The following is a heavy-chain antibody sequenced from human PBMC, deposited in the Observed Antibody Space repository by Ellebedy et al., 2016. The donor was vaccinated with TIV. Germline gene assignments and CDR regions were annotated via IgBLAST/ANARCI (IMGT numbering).Heavy chain of an antibody. J-gene: IGHJ4*02. CDR2: ISYDGSNE. V-gene: IGHV3-30-3*01. CDR1: GFTFSSYA. D-gene: IGHD6-19*01. CDR3: ARAPPGSGPDY. Sequence: GGSLRLSXAASGFTFSSYAMHWVRQSPGKGLEWVAAISYDGSNEYYADSVKGRFTISRDNSKNTLYVQMNSLRPEDAAVYYCARAPPGSGPDYWGQGTLVSVSS.